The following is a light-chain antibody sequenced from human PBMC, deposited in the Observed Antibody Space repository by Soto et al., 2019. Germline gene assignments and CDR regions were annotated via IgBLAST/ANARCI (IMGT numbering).Light chain of an antibody. J-gene: IGLJ1*01. CDR2: EVS. V-gene: IGLV2-14*03. CDR1: SSDVGAYDF. CDR3: SSHTTSNTRV. Sequence: QSALTQPASVSGSPGQSIAISCTGTSSDVGAYDFVSWYQQHPDKAPKLLIYEVSNRPSGVSDRFSGSKSVNTATLTISGPQAEYEAEYYCSSHTTSNTRVFGTGTQLAVL.